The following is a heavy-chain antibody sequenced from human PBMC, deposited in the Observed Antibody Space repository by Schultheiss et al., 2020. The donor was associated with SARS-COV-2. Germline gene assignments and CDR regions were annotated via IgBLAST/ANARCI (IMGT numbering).Heavy chain of an antibody. V-gene: IGHV4-34*01. CDR3: ARGVVTKYYYYYGMDV. CDR2: IYYSGST. J-gene: IGHJ6*02. D-gene: IGHD4-23*01. Sequence: SQTLSLTCAVYGGSFSGYYWSWIRQPPGKGLEWIGYIYYSGSTNYNPSLKSRVTISVDTSKNQFSLKLSSVTAADTAVYYCARGVVTKYYYYYGMDVWGQGTTVTVSS. CDR1: GGSFSGYY.